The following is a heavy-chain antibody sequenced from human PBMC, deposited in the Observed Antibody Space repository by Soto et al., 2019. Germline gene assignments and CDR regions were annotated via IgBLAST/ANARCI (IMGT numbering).Heavy chain of an antibody. CDR2: ISSSSSYI. CDR3: ATYYYDSSGYYYGYFDL. D-gene: IGHD3-22*01. J-gene: IGHJ2*01. Sequence: EVQLVESGGGLVKPGGSLRLSCAASGFTFSSYSMNWVRQAPGKGLEWVSSISSSSSYIYYADSVKGRFTISRDNAKNSLYLQMNSVRAQDTAVYYCATYYYDSSGYYYGYFDLWGRGTLVTVSS. CDR1: GFTFSSYS. V-gene: IGHV3-21*01.